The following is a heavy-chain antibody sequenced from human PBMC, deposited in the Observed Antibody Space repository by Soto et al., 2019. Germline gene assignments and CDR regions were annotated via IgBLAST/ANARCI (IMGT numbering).Heavy chain of an antibody. V-gene: IGHV3-53*01. D-gene: IGHD4-17*01. CDR1: GFTVSSNY. J-gene: IGHJ6*02. CDR3: ARGALTVNNYYYGMDV. CDR2: IYRGGST. Sequence: TGGSLRLSCAASGFTVSSNYMSWVRQAPGKGLEWVSVIYRGGSTYYADSVKGRFTFSRDNSKNTLYLQMNSLRAEDTAVYYCARGALTVNNYYYGMDVWGQGTTVTVSS.